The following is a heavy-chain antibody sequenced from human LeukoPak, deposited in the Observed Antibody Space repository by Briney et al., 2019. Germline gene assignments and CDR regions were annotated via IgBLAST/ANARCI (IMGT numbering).Heavy chain of an antibody. V-gene: IGHV3-13*01. Sequence: GGSLRLSCAASGFTFSSYDMHWVRRATGKGLEWVSAIGTAGDTYYPGSVKGRFTISRENAKNSLYLQMNSLRAGDTAVYYCARGRGQGYDYVWGSYRPSPPFDYWGQGTLVTVSS. CDR1: GFTFSSYD. CDR3: ARGRGQGYDYVWGSYRPSPPFDY. CDR2: IGTAGDT. J-gene: IGHJ4*02. D-gene: IGHD3-16*02.